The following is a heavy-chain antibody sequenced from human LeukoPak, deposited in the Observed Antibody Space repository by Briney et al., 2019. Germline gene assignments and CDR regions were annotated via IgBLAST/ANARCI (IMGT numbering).Heavy chain of an antibody. D-gene: IGHD2-15*01. CDR3: ASTRRSYEGGYCSGGSCFWYFDL. CDR2: VYYSGST. CDR1: GGSISSDY. J-gene: IGHJ2*01. V-gene: IGHV4-59*08. Sequence: SETLSLTCNVSGGSISSDYWSWFRQPPGKGLEWIGYVYYSGSTRYNPSLQSRVTISIDTSKNQFSLKLSSVTAADTAVYYCASTRRSYEGGYCSGGSCFWYFDLWGRGTLVTVSS.